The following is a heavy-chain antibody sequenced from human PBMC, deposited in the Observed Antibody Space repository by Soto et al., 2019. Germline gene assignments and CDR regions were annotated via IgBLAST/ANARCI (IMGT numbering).Heavy chain of an antibody. CDR2: ISAHNGNT. Sequence: QVHLVQSGAEVKKPGASVKVSCKGSGYAFTTYGITWVRQAPGQGLEGMGWISAHNGNTNYAQKLQGRVTVTRDASTRTAYMELRSLRSDDTAVYYCARGGYGDYWGQGPLVTVSS. J-gene: IGHJ4*02. CDR1: GYAFTTYG. CDR3: ARGGYGDY. D-gene: IGHD1-1*01. V-gene: IGHV1-18*01.